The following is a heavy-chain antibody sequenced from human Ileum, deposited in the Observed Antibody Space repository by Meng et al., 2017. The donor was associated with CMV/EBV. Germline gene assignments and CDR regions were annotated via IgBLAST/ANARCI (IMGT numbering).Heavy chain of an antibody. J-gene: IGHJ4*02. CDR3: ARAHRVVTRPYYFDY. D-gene: IGHD4-23*01. CDR2: ISSSSSYI. V-gene: IGHV3-21*01. CDR1: GFTFSSDS. Sequence: SGFTFSSDSMRWVRQAPGTGLGWVSSISSSSSYIYYADSVKGRFTISRDNAKNSLYLQMNSLRAEDTAVYYCARAHRVVTRPYYFDYWGQGTLVTVSS.